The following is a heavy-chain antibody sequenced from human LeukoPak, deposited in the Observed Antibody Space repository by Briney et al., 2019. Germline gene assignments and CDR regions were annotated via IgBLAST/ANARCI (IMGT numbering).Heavy chain of an antibody. CDR2: INTDGSIT. D-gene: IGHD1-26*01. Sequence: GGSLRLSCAASGFTFSDYWIHWVRQAPGKGLVWVSRINTDGSITNYADSVKGRFSISRDNAKNTLYLQMSSLRAEDTAVYYCARGVSGRYFDYWGQGTLVTVSS. V-gene: IGHV3-74*01. CDR1: GFTFSDYW. CDR3: ARGVSGRYFDY. J-gene: IGHJ4*02.